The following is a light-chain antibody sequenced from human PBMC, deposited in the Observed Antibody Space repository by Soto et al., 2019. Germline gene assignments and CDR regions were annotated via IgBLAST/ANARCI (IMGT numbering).Light chain of an antibody. CDR1: KMGS. J-gene: IGLJ3*02. CDR2: YDI. V-gene: IGLV3-21*04. CDR3: QVWDSSSDYGV. Sequence: SYELTQPPSVSVAPGETATITCRGHKMGSVHWYQQNPGQAPELVMCYDIDRPSETPERLSGSNSGNTATLTVSRVEAGDEEDYYCQVWDSSSDYGVFGGGTTVHVL.